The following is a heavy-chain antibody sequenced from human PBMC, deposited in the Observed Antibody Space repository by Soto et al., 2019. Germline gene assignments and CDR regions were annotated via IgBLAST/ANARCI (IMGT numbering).Heavy chain of an antibody. Sequence: SVKVSCKASGGTFSSDAISWVRQAPGYGLEWMGGIITIFNTANYAQMFHGRVTITADESTSTAYMELSSLRSEDTAVYYCARSRCTNGVCYSLSPGLDVWGPGTTVTVSS. V-gene: IGHV1-69*13. CDR3: ARSRCTNGVCYSLSPGLDV. J-gene: IGHJ6*02. CDR2: IITIFNTA. D-gene: IGHD2-8*01. CDR1: GGTFSSDA.